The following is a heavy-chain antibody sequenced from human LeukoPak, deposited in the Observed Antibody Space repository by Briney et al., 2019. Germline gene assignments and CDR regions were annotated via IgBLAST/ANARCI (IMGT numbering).Heavy chain of an antibody. D-gene: IGHD4/OR15-4a*01. J-gene: IGHJ6*03. CDR3: ARDGTMANSYRDYMDV. CDR2: INHSGST. Sequence: SETLSLTCAVYGGSFSGYYWSWIRQPPGKGLEWIGEINHSGSTNYNPSLKSRVTISVDTSKNQFSLKLSSVTAADTAVYYCARDGTMANSYRDYMDVWGKGTTVTVSS. V-gene: IGHV4-34*01. CDR1: GGSFSGYY.